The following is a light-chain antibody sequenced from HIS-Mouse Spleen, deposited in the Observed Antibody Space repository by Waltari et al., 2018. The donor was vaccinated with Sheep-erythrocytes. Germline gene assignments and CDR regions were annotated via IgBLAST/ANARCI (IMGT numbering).Light chain of an antibody. V-gene: IGLV2-14*01. J-gene: IGLJ3*02. CDR1: SSDVGGYNS. Sequence: QSALTQPASVSGSPGQSLPISCTGTSSDVGGYNSVSWYQQHPGKAPKLLIYEVSNRPSGVSNRFSGSKSGNTASLTISGLQAEDEADYYCSSYTSSSTWVFGGGTKLTVL. CDR2: EVS. CDR3: SSYTSSSTWV.